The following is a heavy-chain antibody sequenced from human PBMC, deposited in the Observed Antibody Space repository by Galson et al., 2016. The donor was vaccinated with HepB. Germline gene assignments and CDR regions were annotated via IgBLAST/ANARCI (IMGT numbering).Heavy chain of an antibody. CDR1: GYTFTTYA. J-gene: IGHJ4*02. CDR2: INTGNGNT. V-gene: IGHV1-3*04. D-gene: IGHD4-11*01. Sequence: SVKVSCKAYGYTFTTYAMHWVRQAPGQRLEWMGWINTGNGNTEYSQKFQDRVTITRDTSASTAYMKLSSLGPEGTAVYFWARDKIPGQQLPTLSLFDYWGQGTLVTVSS. CDR3: ARDKIPGQQLPTLSLFDY.